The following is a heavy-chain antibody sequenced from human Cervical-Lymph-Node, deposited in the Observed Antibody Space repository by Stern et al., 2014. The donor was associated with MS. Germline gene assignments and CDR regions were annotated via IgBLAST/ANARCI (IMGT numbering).Heavy chain of an antibody. V-gene: IGHV3-20*04. Sequence: EVQLVESGGGVERPGGSLRLSCEASGFTFGDYGMTWVRQAPGKGLEWVSGGNWNGDSTGYADSVKGRFTISRDNAKNSLYLQMNSLRVEDTALYYCARGEISSDAFDIWGQGTMVTVSS. J-gene: IGHJ3*02. D-gene: IGHD5-24*01. CDR2: GNWNGDST. CDR3: ARGEISSDAFDI. CDR1: GFTFGDYG.